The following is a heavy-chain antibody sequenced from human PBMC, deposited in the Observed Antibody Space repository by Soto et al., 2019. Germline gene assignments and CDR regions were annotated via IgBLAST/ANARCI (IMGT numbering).Heavy chain of an antibody. CDR2: ISPYKDYT. Sequence: QVQLAQSANEVKKPGASVRVSCKAAGYTFIRYGIAWVRQAPGQGLEWLGWISPYKDYTVYAKKFQGRVSMTADTSTRTVYMNLRGLKSDDTAVYYCARGGYYDNSWGKLSHYGLDVWGQGTSVSVSS. CDR3: ARGGYYDNSWGKLSHYGLDV. CDR1: GYTFIRYG. V-gene: IGHV1-18*01. J-gene: IGHJ6*02. D-gene: IGHD3-16*01.